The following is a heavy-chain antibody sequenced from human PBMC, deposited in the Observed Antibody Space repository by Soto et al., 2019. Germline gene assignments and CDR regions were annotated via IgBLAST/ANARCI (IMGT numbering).Heavy chain of an antibody. D-gene: IGHD3-22*01. Sequence: QVQLVESGGGVVQPGRSLRLSCAASGFTFSSYGMHWVRQAPGKGLEWVAVISYDGSNKYYADSVKGRFTISRDNSKNTLYLQMNSLRAEDTAVYYCAKQRDSSGYYLNTYYFDYWGQGTLVTVSS. CDR1: GFTFSSYG. CDR3: AKQRDSSGYYLNTYYFDY. V-gene: IGHV3-30*18. CDR2: ISYDGSNK. J-gene: IGHJ4*02.